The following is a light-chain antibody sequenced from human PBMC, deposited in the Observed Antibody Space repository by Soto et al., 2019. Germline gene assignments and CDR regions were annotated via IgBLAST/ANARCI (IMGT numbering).Light chain of an antibody. V-gene: IGLV2-8*01. CDR1: SSDVGGYNY. J-gene: IGLJ2*01. Sequence: QSVLTQPPSASGPPGQSVTISCTGTSSDVGGYNYVSWYQQHPGKAPKLMIYEVSKRPSGVPDRFSGSKSGNTASLTVSGLQAEDEADYYCSSYAGSNNFVGFGGGTKVTVL. CDR2: EVS. CDR3: SSYAGSNNFVG.